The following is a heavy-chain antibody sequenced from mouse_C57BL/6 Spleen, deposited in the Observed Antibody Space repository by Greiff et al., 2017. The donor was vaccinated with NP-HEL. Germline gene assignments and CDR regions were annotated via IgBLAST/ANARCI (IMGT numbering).Heavy chain of an antibody. D-gene: IGHD2-2*01. J-gene: IGHJ4*01. V-gene: IGHV14-4*01. CDR2: IDPENGDT. Sequence: EVQLQQSGAELVRPGASVKLSCTASGFNIKDDYMHWVKQRPEQGLEWIGWIDPENGDTEYASKFQGKATITADTSSNTAYLQLSSLTSEDTAVYYWTTRGGYDVAMDYWGQGTSVTVSS. CDR1: GFNIKDDY. CDR3: TTRGGYDVAMDY.